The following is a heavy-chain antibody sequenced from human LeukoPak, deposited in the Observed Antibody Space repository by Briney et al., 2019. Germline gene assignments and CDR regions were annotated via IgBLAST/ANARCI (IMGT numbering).Heavy chain of an antibody. CDR1: GFTFSNAW. J-gene: IGHJ6*02. D-gene: IGHD3-22*01. V-gene: IGHV3-15*01. CDR2: IKSKTDGGTT. CDR3: TTPNYYDSSGYYILRYYYYGMDV. Sequence: GGSLRLSCAASGFTFSNAWMSWVRQAPGKGLEWVGRIKSKTDGGTTDYAAPVKGRFTISRDDSKNTLYLQMNSLKTEDTAVYYCTTPNYYDSSGYYILRYYYYGMDVWGQGTTVTVSS.